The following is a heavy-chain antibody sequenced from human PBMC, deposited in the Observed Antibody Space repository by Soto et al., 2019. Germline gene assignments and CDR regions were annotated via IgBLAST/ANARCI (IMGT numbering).Heavy chain of an antibody. CDR3: AKVVVSATRLYYYYDMDV. CDR1: GGAFSSYA. J-gene: IGHJ6*02. Sequence: SVKVSFKASGGAFSSYAISLVRQAPGQGLEWMGGIIPIFGTANYAQMFQGRVTITADESTTTVYMQLSGLRSEDTAVYYCAKVVVSATRLYYYYDMDVWGQGTTVTVSS. D-gene: IGHD2-15*01. CDR2: IIPIFGTA. V-gene: IGHV1-69*13.